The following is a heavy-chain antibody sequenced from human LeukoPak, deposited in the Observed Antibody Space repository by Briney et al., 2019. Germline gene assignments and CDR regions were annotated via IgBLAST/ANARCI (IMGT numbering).Heavy chain of an antibody. CDR1: GYSISSGYY. Sequence: SETLSLTCTVSGYSISSGYYWGWIRQPPGKGLEWIGSIYHSGSTYYNPSLKSRVTISVDTSKNQFSLKLSSVTAADTAVYYCASILLWFGELFIGDRWFDPWGQGTLVTVSS. J-gene: IGHJ5*02. V-gene: IGHV4-38-2*02. CDR3: ASILLWFGELFIGDRWFDP. CDR2: IYHSGST. D-gene: IGHD3-10*01.